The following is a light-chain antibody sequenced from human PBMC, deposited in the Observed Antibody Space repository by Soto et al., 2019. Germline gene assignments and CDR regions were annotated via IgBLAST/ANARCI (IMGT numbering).Light chain of an antibody. V-gene: IGKV3-15*01. CDR3: QQYNNWPRV. CDR1: QSVSSN. Sequence: EIVMPQYPATLSVAPGERATLSCRASQSVSSNLAWYQQKPGQAPRLLIYGASTRATGIPARFSGSGSGTEFTLTISSLQSEDFAVYYCQQYNNWPRVFGQGTKVDIK. CDR2: GAS. J-gene: IGKJ1*01.